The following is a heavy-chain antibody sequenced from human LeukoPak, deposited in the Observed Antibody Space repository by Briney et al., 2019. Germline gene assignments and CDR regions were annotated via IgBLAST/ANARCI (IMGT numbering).Heavy chain of an antibody. D-gene: IGHD3-22*01. CDR2: ISYDGSNK. Sequence: GGSLRLSCAASGFTFSSYAMHWVRQAPGKGLEWVALISYDGSNKYYADSVKGRFTISRDNSQNTLYLQMNSLRAEDTAVYYCARGLRGSSRWSYYDSSGPWRYFDYWGQGTLVTVSS. CDR3: ARGLRGSSRWSYYDSSGPWRYFDY. CDR1: GFTFSSYA. J-gene: IGHJ4*02. V-gene: IGHV3-30*04.